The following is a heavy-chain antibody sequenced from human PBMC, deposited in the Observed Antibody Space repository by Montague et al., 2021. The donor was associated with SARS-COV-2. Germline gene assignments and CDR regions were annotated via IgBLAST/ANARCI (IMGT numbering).Heavy chain of an antibody. J-gene: IGHJ6*02. CDR3: ARVPYRLLFVPRYYGMDV. CDR2: ISHSGST. V-gene: IGHV4-4*02. D-gene: IGHD2-2*01. Sequence: SETLSLTCAVSGDSISTDNWWTWVRQPPGEGLEWIAEISHSGSTSYNPSLKSRVTISVDTSKNQFSLKLSSATAADTAVYYCARVPYRLLFVPRYYGMDVWGQGTTVTVSS. CDR1: GDSISTDNW.